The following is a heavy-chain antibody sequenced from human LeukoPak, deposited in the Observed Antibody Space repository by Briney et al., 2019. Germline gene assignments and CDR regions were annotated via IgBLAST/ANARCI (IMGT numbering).Heavy chain of an antibody. J-gene: IGHJ4*02. D-gene: IGHD2-21*02. Sequence: ASVKVSCKASGYTFTSYDINWVRQATGQGLEWTGWMNPNSGNTGYAQKFQGRVTMTRNTSISTAYMELSSLRSEDTAVYYCARGTYCGGDCSYFDYWGQGTLVTVSS. V-gene: IGHV1-8*01. CDR2: MNPNSGNT. CDR3: ARGTYCGGDCSYFDY. CDR1: GYTFTSYD.